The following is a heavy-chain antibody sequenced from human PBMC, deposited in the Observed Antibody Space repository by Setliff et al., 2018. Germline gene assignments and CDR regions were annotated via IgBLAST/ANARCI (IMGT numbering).Heavy chain of an antibody. CDR3: ATGVVEAPPFDN. CDR2: ISPYNGNR. Sequence: GASVKVSCKASADTFSRFGFNWVRQAPGQGPEWIGWISPYNGNRHSAQRFQGRVTMTTDTSTTTAYMELRSLTSDDTAVYYCATGVVEAPPFDNWGQGTLVTVSS. V-gene: IGHV1-18*04. D-gene: IGHD1-26*01. J-gene: IGHJ4*02. CDR1: ADTFSRFG.